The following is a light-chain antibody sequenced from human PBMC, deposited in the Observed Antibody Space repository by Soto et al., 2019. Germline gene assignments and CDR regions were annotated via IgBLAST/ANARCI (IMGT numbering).Light chain of an antibody. CDR3: QQRSNRLT. J-gene: IGKJ4*01. V-gene: IGKV3-11*01. Sequence: EIVLTQSPATLCLSPGERATLSWRASQSVSSYLAWYQQKPAHGPRLLIYDASNRATGIPARFSGSGSGTDFTLTISSLPPEDFAVYYCQQRSNRLTFGGGTKVDIK. CDR2: DAS. CDR1: QSVSSY.